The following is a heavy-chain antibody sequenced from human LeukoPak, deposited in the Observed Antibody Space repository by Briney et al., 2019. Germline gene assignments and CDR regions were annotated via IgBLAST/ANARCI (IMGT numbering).Heavy chain of an antibody. CDR1: GFTFDDYA. Sequence: PGRSLRLSCAASGFTFDDYAMDWVRQAPGKGLEWVSGISWNSGSIGYADSVKGRFTISRDNAKNSLYLQMNSLRAEDTALYYCAKDMSVGATGYGLDVWGQGTTVTVSS. V-gene: IGHV3-9*01. J-gene: IGHJ6*02. D-gene: IGHD1-26*01. CDR3: AKDMSVGATGYGLDV. CDR2: ISWNSGSI.